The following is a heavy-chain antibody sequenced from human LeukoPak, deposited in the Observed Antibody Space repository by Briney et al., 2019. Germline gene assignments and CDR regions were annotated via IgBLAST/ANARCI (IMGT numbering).Heavy chain of an antibody. CDR1: GGTFSSYA. J-gene: IGHJ5*02. Sequence: SVKLSCKASGGTFSSYAISGVRHPPAQGRVWMGRIIPTFSTTNYAQKFQGRVTSTTDESTSTAYMELSSLRSEDTAVYYCARDKAITMVRGVIYWFDPWGQGTLVTVSS. V-gene: IGHV1-69*05. CDR2: IIPTFSTT. CDR3: ARDKAITMVRGVIYWFDP. D-gene: IGHD3-10*01.